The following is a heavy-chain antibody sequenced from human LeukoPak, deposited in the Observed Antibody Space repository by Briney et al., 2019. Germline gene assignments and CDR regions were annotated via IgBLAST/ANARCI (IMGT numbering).Heavy chain of an antibody. D-gene: IGHD4-17*01. CDR3: ARGDYGDYYYYYYGMDV. Sequence: ASVKVSCTASGYTFTSYGISWVRQAPGQGLEWMGWISAYNGNTNYAQKLQGRVTMTTDTSTSTAYMELRSLRSDDTAVYYCARGDYGDYYYYYYGMDVWGQGTTVTVSS. V-gene: IGHV1-18*01. CDR1: GYTFTSYG. CDR2: ISAYNGNT. J-gene: IGHJ6*02.